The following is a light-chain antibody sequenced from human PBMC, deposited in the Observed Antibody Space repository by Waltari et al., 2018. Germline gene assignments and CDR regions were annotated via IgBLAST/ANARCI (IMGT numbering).Light chain of an antibody. J-gene: IGLJ2*01. V-gene: IGLV2-8*01. CDR1: SGDIGAYTS. Sequence: QSALTQPPSASGPPGQSVTISCTGTSGDIGAYTSVSWYQQHPGRAPKLMIYEVTKRPSGVPDRFSGSRSGNTASLTVSGLQTEDEADYFCSSYADSNVLFGGGTKLTVL. CDR3: SSYADSNVL. CDR2: EVT.